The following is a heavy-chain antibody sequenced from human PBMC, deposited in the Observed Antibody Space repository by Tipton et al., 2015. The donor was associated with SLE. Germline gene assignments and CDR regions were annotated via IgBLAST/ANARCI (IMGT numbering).Heavy chain of an antibody. V-gene: IGHV1-8*01. Sequence: QLVQSGAEVKKPGASVKVSCRASGYTFANYDINWVRQATGQGLEWMGWMNPNSGNTGYAQKIQGRVTMTRNTSTSTAYMNLRSLRSEDTAVYYCARGSMMGTVSFGTDVWGQGTTVTVSS. J-gene: IGHJ6*02. CDR2: MNPNSGNT. CDR1: GYTFANYD. D-gene: IGHD2-21*02. CDR3: ARGSMMGTVSFGTDV.